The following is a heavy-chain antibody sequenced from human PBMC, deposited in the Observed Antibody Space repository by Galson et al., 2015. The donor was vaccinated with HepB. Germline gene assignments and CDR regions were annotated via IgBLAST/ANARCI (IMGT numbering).Heavy chain of an antibody. CDR2: ITTISPYT. D-gene: IGHD1-7*01. CDR1: GFTFSTYN. CDR3: ARTAVGYNWNFADN. V-gene: IGHV3-21*01. J-gene: IGHJ4*02. Sequence: SLRLSCAASGFTFSTYNMTWVRQAPGKGLEWVSSITTISPYTHYTDLVRGRFTVSRDNAKSSLFLQMNSLRPEDTAIYYCARTAVGYNWNFADNWGQGTLVTVSS.